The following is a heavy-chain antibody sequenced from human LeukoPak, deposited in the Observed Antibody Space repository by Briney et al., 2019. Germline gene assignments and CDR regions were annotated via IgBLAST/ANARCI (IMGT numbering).Heavy chain of an antibody. J-gene: IGHJ5*02. D-gene: IGHD5-12*01. V-gene: IGHV4-38-2*02. CDR1: GYSITTGYY. CDR3: ARAPGGYERDGHWFDP. CDR2: IYHSGST. Sequence: SETLSLTCTVFGYSITTGYYWGWIRQPPGKGLEWIGSIYHSGSTFYNPSLKSRVIISVDTSKNQFSLKLSSVTAADTAIYYCARAPGGYERDGHWFDPWGQGTLVTVSS.